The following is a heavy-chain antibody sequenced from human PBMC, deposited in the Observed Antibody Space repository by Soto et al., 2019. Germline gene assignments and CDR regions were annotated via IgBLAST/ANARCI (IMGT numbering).Heavy chain of an antibody. J-gene: IGHJ4*02. D-gene: IGHD3-22*01. Sequence: PGESLKISCKGSGYSFAGYWITWVRQKPGKGLEWMGRIDPSDSQTYYSPSFRGHVTISVIKSITTVFLQWSSLRASDTAMYYCARQIYDSDTGPNFQYYFDSWGQGTPVTVSS. CDR1: GYSFAGYW. V-gene: IGHV5-10-1*01. CDR2: IDPSDSQT. CDR3: ARQIYDSDTGPNFQYYFDS.